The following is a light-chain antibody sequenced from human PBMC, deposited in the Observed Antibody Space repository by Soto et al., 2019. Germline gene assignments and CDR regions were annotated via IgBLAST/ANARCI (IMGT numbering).Light chain of an antibody. Sequence: IQLTQSPSSLSASVGDSVTITSRASQGITSYLAWYQQKPGKAPNLLIYGASTLQSGVPSRFSGSGSGTEFTLTISSLQPDDFATYYCQQYTNYPWTFGQGTKVDIK. V-gene: IGKV1-9*01. CDR2: GAS. J-gene: IGKJ1*01. CDR3: QQYTNYPWT. CDR1: QGITSY.